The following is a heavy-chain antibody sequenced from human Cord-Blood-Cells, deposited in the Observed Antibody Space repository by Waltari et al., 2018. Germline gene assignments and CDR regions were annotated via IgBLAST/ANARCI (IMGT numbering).Heavy chain of an antibody. J-gene: IGHJ6*03. CDR3: ATLGGISGSYYYYYYMDV. V-gene: IGHV1-24*01. CDR1: GYTLTELS. CDR2: FDPEDGET. Sequence: QVQLVQSGAEVKKTGASVTVSCQVSGYTLTELSMPWVRPAPGKGLEWMGGFDPEDGETIYAQKFQGRVTMTEDTSTDTAYMELSSLRSEDTAVYYCATLGGISGSYYYYYYMDVWGKGTTVTVSS. D-gene: IGHD1-26*01.